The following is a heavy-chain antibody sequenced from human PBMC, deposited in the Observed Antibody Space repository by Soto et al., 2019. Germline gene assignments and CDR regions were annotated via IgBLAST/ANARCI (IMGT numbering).Heavy chain of an antibody. Sequence: PGGSLSLSCAASGFTVSSNYMSWVRQAPGKGLEWVSVIYSGGSTYYADSVKGRFTISRDNSKNTLYLQMNSLRAEDTAVYYCASFYDFWSGLNWFDPWGQGTLVTVSS. D-gene: IGHD3-3*01. CDR2: IYSGGST. J-gene: IGHJ5*02. CDR3: ASFYDFWSGLNWFDP. V-gene: IGHV3-66*01. CDR1: GFTVSSNY.